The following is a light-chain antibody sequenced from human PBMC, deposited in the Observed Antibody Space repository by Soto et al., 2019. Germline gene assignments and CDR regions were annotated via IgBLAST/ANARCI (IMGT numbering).Light chain of an antibody. V-gene: IGKV3-20*01. J-gene: IGKJ3*01. Sequence: EIVLTQSPGTLSLSPGERATLSCRASQSVSSNSLAWYQQKPGQAPRLLIYGESSRAIGIPDRFSGSGSGTDFTLTINRLEPEDFAVYYCQQYGSSLFTFGPGTKVDIK. CDR2: GES. CDR3: QQYGSSLFT. CDR1: QSVSSNS.